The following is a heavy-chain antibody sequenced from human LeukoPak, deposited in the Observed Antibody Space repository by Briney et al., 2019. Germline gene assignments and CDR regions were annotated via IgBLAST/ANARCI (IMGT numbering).Heavy chain of an antibody. CDR3: AKDQYSSSYYFDY. V-gene: IGHV3-30*02. CDR1: GFTFSSYG. D-gene: IGHD6-6*01. CDR2: IRYDGSNK. Sequence: GGSLRLSCAASGFTFSSYGMHWVRQAPGKGLEWVAFIRYDGSNKYYADSVKGRFSISRDNSKNTLYLQMNSLRAEDTAVYYCAKDQYSSSYYFDYWGQGTLVTVSS. J-gene: IGHJ4*02.